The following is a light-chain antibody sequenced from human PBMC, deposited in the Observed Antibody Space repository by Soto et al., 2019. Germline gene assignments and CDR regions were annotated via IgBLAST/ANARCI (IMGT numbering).Light chain of an antibody. J-gene: IGLJ2*01. V-gene: IGLV2-14*01. CDR3: SSYTSSHTWV. CDR2: DVT. Sequence: QSALTQPASVSGSPGQSITISCTGSRSDVGGYNYVSWYQQHPGKAPQVLIYDVTNRPSVVSNRFSATKSGNTASLTISGLQADDEADYYCSSYTSSHTWVFGGGTKLTVL. CDR1: RSDVGGYNY.